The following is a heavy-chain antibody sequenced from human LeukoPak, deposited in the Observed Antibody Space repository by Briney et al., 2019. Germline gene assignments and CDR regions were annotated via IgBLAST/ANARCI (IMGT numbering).Heavy chain of an antibody. CDR2: ISSSGDRT. Sequence: GGSLRLSCAASGITFNNYAMGWVRQAPGKGLEWVSSISSSGDRTFYADSVKGRFTISRDNSKNTLYLQMNSLRAEDTAVYYCARPLYGSGSYYNPFGYWGQGALVTVSS. D-gene: IGHD3-10*01. V-gene: IGHV3-23*01. J-gene: IGHJ4*02. CDR1: GITFNNYA. CDR3: ARPLYGSGSYYNPFGY.